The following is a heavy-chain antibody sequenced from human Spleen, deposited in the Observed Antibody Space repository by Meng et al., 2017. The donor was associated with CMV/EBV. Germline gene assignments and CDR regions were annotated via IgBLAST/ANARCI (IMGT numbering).Heavy chain of an antibody. Sequence: YYWSWIRQPPGKGLEWIGEINHSGSTNYNPSLESRVTISVDTSKNQFSLKLSSVTAADTAVYYCARGGKGVNSYCSSTSCYRNWDFDLWGRGTLVTVSS. V-gene: IGHV4-34*01. CDR1: YY. D-gene: IGHD2-2*01. J-gene: IGHJ2*01. CDR2: INHSGST. CDR3: ARGGKGVNSYCSSTSCYRNWDFDL.